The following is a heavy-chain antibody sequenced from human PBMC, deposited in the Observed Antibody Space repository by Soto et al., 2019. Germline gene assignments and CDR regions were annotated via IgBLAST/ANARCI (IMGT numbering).Heavy chain of an antibody. CDR1: GYTFTSYG. D-gene: IGHD3-10*01. J-gene: IGHJ6*03. CDR2: ISAYNGNT. V-gene: IGHV1-18*01. CDR3: ARDYGSGSYYDYYYYYYMDV. Sequence: ASVKVSCKASGYTFTSYGISWVRQAPGQGLGWMGWISAYNGNTNYAQKLQGRVTMTTDTSTSTAYMELRSLRSDDTAVYYCARDYGSGSYYDYYYYYYMDVWGKGTTVTVSS.